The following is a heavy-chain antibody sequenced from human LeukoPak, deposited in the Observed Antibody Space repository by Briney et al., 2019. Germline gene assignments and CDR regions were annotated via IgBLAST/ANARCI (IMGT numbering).Heavy chain of an antibody. CDR2: IFPIFGTA. Sequence: GSSVKVSCKASGGTFSSYAISWVRQAPGQGLEWMGGIFPIFGTANYAQKFQGRVTITADESTSTAYMELSSLRSEDTAVYYCARNYYDSSGYYSIDYWGQGTLVTVSS. V-gene: IGHV1-69*01. CDR3: ARNYYDSSGYYSIDY. CDR1: GGTFSSYA. J-gene: IGHJ4*02. D-gene: IGHD3-22*01.